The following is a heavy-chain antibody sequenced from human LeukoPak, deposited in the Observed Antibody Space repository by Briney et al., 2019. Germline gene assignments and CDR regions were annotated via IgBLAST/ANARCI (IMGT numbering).Heavy chain of an antibody. CDR1: GGTFSRYA. D-gene: IGHD3-22*01. CDR2: IIPIFGTA. J-gene: IGHJ4*02. CDR3: ARVYLKRDYYDSSGYYSFDY. Sequence: ASVTVSCTASGGTFSRYAISWVRQAPGQGLEWMGGIIPIFGTANYAQKFQGRVTITADESTSTAYMELSSLRSEDTAVYYCARVYLKRDYYDSSGYYSFDYWGQGTLVTVSS. V-gene: IGHV1-69*13.